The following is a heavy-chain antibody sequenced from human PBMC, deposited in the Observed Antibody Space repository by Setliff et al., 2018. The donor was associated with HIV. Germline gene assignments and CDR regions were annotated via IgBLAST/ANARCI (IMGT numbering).Heavy chain of an antibody. J-gene: IGHJ4*02. V-gene: IGHV1-18*01. Sequence: ASVKVSCKASGYTFTSYGISWVRQAPGQGLEWMGWISAYNGNTNYAQKLQGRVTITRDTSASTAYMELSSLRSEDTAVYYCARGWFGELLLGYWGQGTLVTVSS. D-gene: IGHD3-10*01. CDR2: ISAYNGNT. CDR1: GYTFTSYG. CDR3: ARGWFGELLLGY.